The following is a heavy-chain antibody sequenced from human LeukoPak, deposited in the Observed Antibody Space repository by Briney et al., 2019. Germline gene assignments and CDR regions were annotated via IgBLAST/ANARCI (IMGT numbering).Heavy chain of an antibody. D-gene: IGHD4-17*01. CDR2: ISDNGRTI. Sequence: GGSLRLSCAASGFTFSSYEMNWVRHAPGKGLEWVSYISDNGRTIYYADSVKGRFTISRDNAKNSLYLQMSSLRAEDTAVYYCARDSGPLGDGHWGQGTLVTVSS. V-gene: IGHV3-48*03. CDR3: ARDSGPLGDGH. CDR1: GFTFSSYE. J-gene: IGHJ4*02.